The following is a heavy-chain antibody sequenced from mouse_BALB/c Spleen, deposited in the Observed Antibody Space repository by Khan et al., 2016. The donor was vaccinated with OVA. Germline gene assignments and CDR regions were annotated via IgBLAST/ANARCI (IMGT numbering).Heavy chain of an antibody. V-gene: IGHV3-2*02. D-gene: IGHD1-1*01. CDR3: ARVYGGDFDY. CDR1: GYSITTDYA. Sequence: EVQLQESGPGLVKPSQSLSLTCTVTGYSITTDYAWNWIRQFPGNKLEWMGFISYNGNTKYTPFLKSRISITRNTSKNQFFLQLKSVTTEDTARYYCARVYGGDFDYWGQGTTLTVSS. J-gene: IGHJ2*01. CDR2: ISYNGNT.